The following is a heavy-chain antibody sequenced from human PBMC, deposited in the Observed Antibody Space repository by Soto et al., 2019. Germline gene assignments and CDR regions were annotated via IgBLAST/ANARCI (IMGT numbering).Heavy chain of an antibody. J-gene: IGHJ4*02. CDR2: INPSNGGT. CDR3: ARDLTGPYYFDY. Sequence: ASVKVSCKPSGYTFTSYYMHWVRQAPGQRLEWMGIINPSNGGTTYAQRFQGRVTMTRDTSTSTVYMELSGLRSEDTAVYYCARDLTGPYYFDYWGQGTLVTVSS. CDR1: GYTFTSYY. V-gene: IGHV1-46*01. D-gene: IGHD2-8*02.